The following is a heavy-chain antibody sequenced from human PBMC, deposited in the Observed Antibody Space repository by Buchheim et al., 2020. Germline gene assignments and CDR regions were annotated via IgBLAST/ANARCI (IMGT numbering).Heavy chain of an antibody. V-gene: IGHV4-59*01. CDR2: IYYSGST. J-gene: IGHJ4*02. CDR1: GGSIRSNY. D-gene: IGHD5/OR15-5a*01. Sequence: QVQLQESGPGLVKPSETLSLTCSVSGGSIRSNYWSWIRQPPGKGLEWIGYIYYSGSTNYNPSLKSRVTISVDTSKNQFSLKLSSVTAADTAVYYCARLAVPVYEYYFDYWGQGTL. CDR3: ARLAVPVYEYYFDY.